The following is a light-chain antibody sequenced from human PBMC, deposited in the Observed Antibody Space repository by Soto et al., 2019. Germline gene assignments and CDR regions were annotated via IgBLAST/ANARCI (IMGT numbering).Light chain of an antibody. V-gene: IGLV2-23*02. Sequence: QSVLTQPASVSGSPGQSITISCTGTSSDVGSYNLVSWYQQHPGKAPKLMIYEVSKRPSGVSNRFSGSKSGNTASLTISGPQAEDGADYFCFTYEGRTTPYVFAPGPKAPDL. CDR3: FTYEGRTTPYV. CDR1: SSDVGSYNL. CDR2: EVS. J-gene: IGLJ1*01.